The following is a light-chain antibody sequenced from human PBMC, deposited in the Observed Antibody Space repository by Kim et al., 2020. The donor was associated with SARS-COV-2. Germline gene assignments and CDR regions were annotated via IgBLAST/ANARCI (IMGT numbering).Light chain of an antibody. J-gene: IGKJ4*01. Sequence: SPGERATLSCRASQSVSSNLAWYQQKTGQAPRLLIYGASTRATGIPARFSGSGSGTEFTLTISSLQSEDFAVYYCQQYNNWPPGTFGGGTKVDIK. CDR1: QSVSSN. CDR2: GAS. CDR3: QQYNNWPPGT. V-gene: IGKV3-15*01.